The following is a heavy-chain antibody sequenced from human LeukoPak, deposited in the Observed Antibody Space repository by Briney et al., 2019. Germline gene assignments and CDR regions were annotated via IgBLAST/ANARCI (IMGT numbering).Heavy chain of an antibody. J-gene: IGHJ6*03. CDR1: GYTFTVYP. CDR2: INAGNGNT. Sequence: ASVKVCCKATGYTFTVYPMHWARQAPGQRNEWMGWINAGNGNTKYSQKFQGRVTITRDTSASTAYMELSSLRSEDTAVYYCARERIPPYYYYMDVWGKGTTVTVSS. CDR3: ARERIPPYYYYMDV. V-gene: IGHV1-3*01.